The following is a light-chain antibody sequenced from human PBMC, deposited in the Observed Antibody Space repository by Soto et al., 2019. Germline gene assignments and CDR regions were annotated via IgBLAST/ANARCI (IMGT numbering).Light chain of an antibody. CDR3: QQYNDWLSIT. CDR1: PSVRSN. J-gene: IGKJ5*01. CDR2: GAS. Sequence: ELMMAPSPAPLSLAPRERNNLFSKASPSVRSNLAWYQQKPGQAPRLLIYGASTRATGVPGRFSGSGSGTEFTLTISSLQSEDFAVYYCQQYNDWLSITFGQGTRLENK. V-gene: IGKV3-15*01.